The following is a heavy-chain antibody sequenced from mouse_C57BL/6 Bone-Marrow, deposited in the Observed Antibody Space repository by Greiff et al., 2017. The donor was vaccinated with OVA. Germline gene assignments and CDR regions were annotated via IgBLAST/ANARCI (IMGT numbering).Heavy chain of an antibody. CDR3: ARSDGYCVDD. CDR2: IYPGSGNT. CDR1: GYTFTDYY. D-gene: IGHD2-3*01. Sequence: ESGAELVRPGASVKLSCKASGYTFTDYYINWVKQRPGQGLEWIARIYPGSGNTYYNEKFKGKATLTAEKSSSTAYMQLSSLTSEDSAVYFCARSDGYCVDDWGQGTTLTVSS. J-gene: IGHJ2*01. V-gene: IGHV1-76*01.